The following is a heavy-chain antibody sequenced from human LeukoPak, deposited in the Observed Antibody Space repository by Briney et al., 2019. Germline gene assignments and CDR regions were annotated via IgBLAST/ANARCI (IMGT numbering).Heavy chain of an antibody. V-gene: IGHV3-21*01. J-gene: IGHJ6*02. Sequence: PGGSLRLSCAASGFTFSSYSMNWVRQAPGKGLEWVSSISSSSSYIYYEDSVKGRFTISRDNAKNSLYLQMNSLRAEDTAVYYCARDSKFSFVGVIRGAIDYYGMDVWGQGTTVTVSS. D-gene: IGHD3-16*02. CDR2: ISSSSSYI. CDR3: ARDSKFSFVGVIRGAIDYYGMDV. CDR1: GFTFSSYS.